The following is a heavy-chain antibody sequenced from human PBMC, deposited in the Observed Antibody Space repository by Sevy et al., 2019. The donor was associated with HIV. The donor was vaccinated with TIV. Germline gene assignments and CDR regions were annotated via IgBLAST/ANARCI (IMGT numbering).Heavy chain of an antibody. Sequence: GGSLRLSCAASGFTFSSYSMNWVRQAPGKGLEWVSSISSSSSYISYEDSVKGRLTISRDHAKNSLYLQMNSLRAEDTAVYYCARVCSGGSCYSGYFYYGMDVWGQGTTVTVSS. J-gene: IGHJ6*02. CDR1: GFTFSSYS. CDR2: ISSSSSYI. V-gene: IGHV3-21*01. CDR3: ARVCSGGSCYSGYFYYGMDV. D-gene: IGHD2-15*01.